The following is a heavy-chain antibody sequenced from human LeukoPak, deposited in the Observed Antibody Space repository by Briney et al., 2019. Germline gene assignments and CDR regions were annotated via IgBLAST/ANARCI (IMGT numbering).Heavy chain of an antibody. Sequence: GGSLRLSCAASGFSVSNNYMSWVRQAPGKGLEWVSVIYSGGSTFYADSVKGRFTISRDNSKNTLYLQMDSLRAEDTAVYYCASDSYSPEYFQHWGQGTLVTVSS. J-gene: IGHJ1*01. CDR2: IYSGGST. CDR3: ASDSYSPEYFQH. D-gene: IGHD2-15*01. CDR1: GFSVSNNY. V-gene: IGHV3-66*01.